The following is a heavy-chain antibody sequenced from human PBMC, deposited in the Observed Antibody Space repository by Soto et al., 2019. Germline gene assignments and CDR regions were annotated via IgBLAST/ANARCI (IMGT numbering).Heavy chain of an antibody. J-gene: IGHJ5*02. D-gene: IGHD3-3*01. Sequence: SSGKVSCKASGFTFTSSAVQWVRQARGQRLEWIGWIVVGSGNTNYAQKFQERVTITRDMSTSTAYMELSSLRSEDTAVYYCAAVPSNNYDFWSGLRGWFDPWGQGTLVTVSS. CDR2: IVVGSGNT. V-gene: IGHV1-58*01. CDR1: GFTFTSSA. CDR3: AAVPSNNYDFWSGLRGWFDP.